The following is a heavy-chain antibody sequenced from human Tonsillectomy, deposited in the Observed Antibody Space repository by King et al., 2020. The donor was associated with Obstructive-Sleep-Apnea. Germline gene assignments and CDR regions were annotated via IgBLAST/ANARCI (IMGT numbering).Heavy chain of an antibody. D-gene: IGHD3-9*01. V-gene: IGHV3-30*04. CDR2: ISYNGRNK. J-gene: IGHJ4*02. CDR3: ARADRYCDWLDY. Sequence: VQLVESGGGVVQPGRSLRLSCAASGFTFSSYDMHWCRQSPGKGLEWVAVISYNGRNKYYADSVKGRFTISRDNSKNTLYLQMNSLRAEDTAVYYCARADRYCDWLDYWGQGTLVTVSS. CDR1: GFTFSSYD.